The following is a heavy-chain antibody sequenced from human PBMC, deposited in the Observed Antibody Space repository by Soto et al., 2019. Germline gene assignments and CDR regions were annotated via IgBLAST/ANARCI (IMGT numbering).Heavy chain of an antibody. CDR3: AKDRLFTYYDILTGYYGFDI. J-gene: IGHJ3*02. Sequence: PGGSLRLSCAASGFTFSSYATSWVRQAPGKGLEWVSAISGSGGSTYYADSVKGRFTISRDNSKKTLYLQMNSLRAEDTAVYYCAKDRLFTYYDILTGYYGFDIWGQGTMVTVSS. V-gene: IGHV3-23*01. CDR1: GFTFSSYA. D-gene: IGHD3-9*01. CDR2: ISGSGGST.